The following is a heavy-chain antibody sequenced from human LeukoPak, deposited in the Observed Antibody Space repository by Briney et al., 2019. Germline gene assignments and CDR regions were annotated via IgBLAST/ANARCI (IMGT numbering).Heavy chain of an antibody. CDR3: ARAPSVEGNYYYYYMDV. J-gene: IGHJ6*03. CDR1: GYTFTSYA. Sequence: SVKVSCKASGYTFTSYAISWVRQAPGQGLEWMGGIIPIFGTANYAQKFQGRVTITADKSTSTAYMELSSLRSEDTAVYYCARAPSVEGNYYYYYMDVWGKGTTVTVSS. CDR2: IIPIFGTA. V-gene: IGHV1-69*06. D-gene: IGHD4-23*01.